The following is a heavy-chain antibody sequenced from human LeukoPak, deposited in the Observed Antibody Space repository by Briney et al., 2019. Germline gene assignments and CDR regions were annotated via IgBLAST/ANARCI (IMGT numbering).Heavy chain of an antibody. CDR2: IYYSGST. CDR3: ARVAVAGRRFDP. CDR1: GGSISSYY. D-gene: IGHD6-19*01. V-gene: IGHV4-39*01. J-gene: IGHJ5*02. Sequence: PSETLSLTCTVSGGSISSYYWSWIRQPPGKGLQWIGSIYYSGSTYYNPSLKSRVTISVDMSKNQFSLKLSSVTAADTAVYYCARVAVAGRRFDPWGQGALVTVSA.